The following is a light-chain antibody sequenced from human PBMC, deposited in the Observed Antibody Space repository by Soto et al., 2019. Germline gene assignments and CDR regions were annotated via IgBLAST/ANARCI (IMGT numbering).Light chain of an antibody. CDR3: SSYTSSSTLV. CDR2: GVS. J-gene: IGLJ3*02. V-gene: IGLV2-14*01. CDR1: ISDFVVYNY. Sequence: QSVLTQPASVSGSPGQSITISCSGTISDFVVYNYVSWYQQHPGKAPKLMLYGVSKRPSGVSNRFSGSKSGNTASLTISGLQAEDEADYYCSSYTSSSTLVFGGGTKVTVL.